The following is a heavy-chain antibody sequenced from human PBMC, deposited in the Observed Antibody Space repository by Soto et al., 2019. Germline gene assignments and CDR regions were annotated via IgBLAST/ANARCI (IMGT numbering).Heavy chain of an antibody. CDR2: INHSGST. CDR3: ARHFSVDYFDY. CDR1: GGSFSGYY. J-gene: IGHJ4*02. Sequence: ASETLSLTCAVYGGSFSGYYWTWIRQPPGTGLEWIGEINHSGSTNYNPSLKSRVTISVDRSKNQFSLKLSSVTAADTAVYYCARHFSVDYFDYWGQGALVTVSS. V-gene: IGHV4-34*01.